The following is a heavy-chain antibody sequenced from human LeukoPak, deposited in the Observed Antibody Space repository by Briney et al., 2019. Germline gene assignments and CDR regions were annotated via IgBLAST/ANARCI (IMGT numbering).Heavy chain of an antibody. CDR1: GFTFSSYG. J-gene: IGHJ4*02. V-gene: IGHV3-30*02. CDR2: IRYDGSNK. D-gene: IGHD6-19*01. Sequence: GGSLRLSCAASGFTFSSYGMHWVRQAPGKGLEWVAFIRYDGSNKYYADSVKGRFTISRDNSKNTLYLQMNSLRAEDTAVYYCAKVRNCSGWYVENYFDYWGQGTLVTVSS. CDR3: AKVRNCSGWYVENYFDY.